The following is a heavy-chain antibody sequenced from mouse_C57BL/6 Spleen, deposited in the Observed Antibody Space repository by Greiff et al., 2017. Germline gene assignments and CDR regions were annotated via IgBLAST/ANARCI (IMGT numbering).Heavy chain of an antibody. D-gene: IGHD1-1*01. CDR1: GYTFTSYW. CDR2: IDPSDSYT. Sequence: QVQLQQPGAELVKPGASVKLSCKASGYTFTSYWMQWVKQRPGQGLEWIGEIDPSDSYTNYNQKFKGKATLTVDTSSSTAYMQLSSLTSEDSAVYYCARGVYYGSSHAMDYWGQGTSVTVSS. CDR3: ARGVYYGSSHAMDY. J-gene: IGHJ4*01. V-gene: IGHV1-50*01.